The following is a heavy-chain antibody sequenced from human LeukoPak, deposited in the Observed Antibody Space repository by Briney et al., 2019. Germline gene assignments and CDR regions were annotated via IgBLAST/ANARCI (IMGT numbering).Heavy chain of an antibody. V-gene: IGHV4-59*08. CDR3: ALMGVGPPTVNY. Sequence: PSETLSLTCVVSGDSTSGYHWSWIRRPPGKGLEWIGYISYSGTTNYNPSLKGRVTISIDTSKNHFSLELRSVTAADTAVYYCALMGVGPPTVNYWGQGALVTVSS. CDR1: GDSTSGYH. D-gene: IGHD3-16*01. CDR2: ISYSGTT. J-gene: IGHJ4*02.